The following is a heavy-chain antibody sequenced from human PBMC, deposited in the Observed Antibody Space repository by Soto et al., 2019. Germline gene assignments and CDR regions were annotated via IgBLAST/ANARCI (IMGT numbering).Heavy chain of an antibody. CDR1: GFTFSSYS. V-gene: IGHV3-48*01. J-gene: IGHJ4*02. D-gene: IGHD1-1*01. Sequence: GGSLRLSCAASGFTFSSYSMNWVRQAPGKGLEWVSYISSSSSTIYYADSVKGRFTISRDNAKNSLYLQMNSLRAEDTAVYYCARDRTADDWNPFDYWGQGTLVTVS. CDR3: ARDRTADDWNPFDY. CDR2: ISSSSSTI.